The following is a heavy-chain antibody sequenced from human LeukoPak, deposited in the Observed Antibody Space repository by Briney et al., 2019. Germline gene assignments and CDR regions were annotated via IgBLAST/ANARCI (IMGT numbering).Heavy chain of an antibody. V-gene: IGHV1-69*06. D-gene: IGHD6-19*01. J-gene: IGHJ4*02. Sequence: GASVKVSCKASGGTFSSYAISWVRQAPGQGLEWMGGIIPIFGTANYAQKFQGRVTITADKSTSTAYMELSSLRSEDTAVYYCARGRADIVATRRGIAVAGSSYFDYWGQGTLVTVSS. CDR1: GGTFSSYA. CDR3: ARGRADIVATRRGIAVAGSSYFDY. CDR2: IIPIFGTA.